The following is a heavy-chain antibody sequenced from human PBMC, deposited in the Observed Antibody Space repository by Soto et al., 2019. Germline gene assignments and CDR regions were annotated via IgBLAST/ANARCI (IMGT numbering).Heavy chain of an antibody. V-gene: IGHV1-18*04. CDR1: GYDFSSYG. CDR3: VRVPQRNAY. Sequence: QVQLVQSGAELKKPGASVKVSCKASGYDFSSYGISWVRLAPGQGLEWMGWISASNGNRDYAQQFQGRVTMTSDTSRTTAYMELRSLRSEDTVVYYCVRVPQRNAYCGHGTLVNVSS. CDR2: ISASNGNR. J-gene: IGHJ4*01.